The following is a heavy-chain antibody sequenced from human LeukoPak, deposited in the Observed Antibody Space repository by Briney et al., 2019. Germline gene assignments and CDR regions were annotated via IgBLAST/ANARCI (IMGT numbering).Heavy chain of an antibody. CDR2: IYSGGST. V-gene: IGHV3-53*01. J-gene: IGHJ6*03. Sequence: GGSLRLSCAASGFTVSSNYMSWVRQAPGKGVEWVSVIYSGGSTYYADSVTGRFTISRDNSKNTLYLQMNSLRAEDTAVYYCASSHGDYYYYYMDVWGKGTTVTVSS. CDR1: GFTVSSNY. D-gene: IGHD3-16*01. CDR3: ASSHGDYYYYYMDV.